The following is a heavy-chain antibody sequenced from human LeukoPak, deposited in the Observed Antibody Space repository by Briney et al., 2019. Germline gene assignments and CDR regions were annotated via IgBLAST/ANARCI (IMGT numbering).Heavy chain of an antibody. J-gene: IGHJ6*02. CDR2: INPSGGST. CDR3: AREKVWFGELLSPYCYYYGMDV. D-gene: IGHD3-10*01. Sequence: GASVKVSCKASGYTFTSYYMHWVRQAPGQGLEWMGIINPSGGSTSYAQKFQGRVTMTRDTSTSTVYMELSSLRSEDTAVYYCAREKVWFGELLSPYCYYYGMDVWGQGTTVTVSS. CDR1: GYTFTSYY. V-gene: IGHV1-46*01.